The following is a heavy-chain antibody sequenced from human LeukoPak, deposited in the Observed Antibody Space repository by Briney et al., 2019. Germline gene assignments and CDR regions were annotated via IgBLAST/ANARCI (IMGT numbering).Heavy chain of an antibody. CDR1: GFTFDDYD. Sequence: GGSLRLSCAASGFTFDDYDMHWVRQAPGKGLEWVSGISWNSGSIGYADSVKGRFTISRDNAKNSLYLQMNSLRAEDTALYYCAKDQYQLLGFAHWGQGTLVTVSS. V-gene: IGHV3-9*01. D-gene: IGHD2-2*01. J-gene: IGHJ4*02. CDR2: ISWNSGSI. CDR3: AKDQYQLLGFAH.